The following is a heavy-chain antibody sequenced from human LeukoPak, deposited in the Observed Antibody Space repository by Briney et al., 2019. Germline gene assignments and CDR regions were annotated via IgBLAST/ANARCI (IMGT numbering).Heavy chain of an antibody. CDR3: TTDSGYDYWTGYYYYGMDV. V-gene: IGHV3-15*01. CDR1: GFTFSNAW. CDR2: IKSKADGGTT. Sequence: PGESLRLSCAASGFTFSNAWMSWVRQAPGKGLEWVGRIKSKADGGTTDYAAPVKGRFTISRDDSKNTLYLQMNSLKTEDTAVYYCTTDSGYDYWTGYYYYGMDVWGQGTTVTVSS. D-gene: IGHD5-12*01. J-gene: IGHJ6*02.